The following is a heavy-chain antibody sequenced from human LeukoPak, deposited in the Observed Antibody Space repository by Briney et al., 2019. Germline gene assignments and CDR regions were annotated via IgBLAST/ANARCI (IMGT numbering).Heavy chain of an antibody. Sequence: GASVKVSCKASGYTFTGYYIHWVRQAPGQGLEWMGWINPNSGGTNYAQKFQGRATMTRDTSISTAYMELSRLSSDDTAVYYCARGVTGIYYYYYMDTWGKGTTVTVSS. CDR1: GYTFTGYY. D-gene: IGHD3-10*01. J-gene: IGHJ6*03. V-gene: IGHV1-2*02. CDR3: ARGVTGIYYYYYMDT. CDR2: INPNSGGT.